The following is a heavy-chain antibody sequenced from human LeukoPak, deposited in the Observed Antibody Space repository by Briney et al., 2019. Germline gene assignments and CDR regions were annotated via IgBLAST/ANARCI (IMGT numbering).Heavy chain of an antibody. Sequence: GGSLRLSCAASGFTFSSYGMHWVRQAPGKGLEWVAVILSDGSKEFYTDSVKGRFTISRDDAKNSVYLQMNSLRAEDTAIYYCAREREEDFDVWGQGTMVTVSS. CDR3: AREREEDFDV. V-gene: IGHV3-33*01. CDR1: GFTFSSYG. D-gene: IGHD1-26*01. CDR2: ILSDGSKE. J-gene: IGHJ3*01.